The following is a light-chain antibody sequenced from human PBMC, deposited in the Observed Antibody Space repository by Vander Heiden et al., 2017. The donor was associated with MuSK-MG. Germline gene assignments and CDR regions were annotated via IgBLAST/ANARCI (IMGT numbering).Light chain of an antibody. CDR2: DAS. V-gene: IGKV3-11*01. J-gene: IGKJ4*01. CDR3: QQRSNWPLSLT. Sequence: IVLTQSPATLSLSPGERASQSVSSYLAWYQQKPGQAPRLLIYDASNRATGIPARFSGSGSGTDFTRTISSLEPEDFAVYYCQQRSNWPLSLTFGGGTKVEIK. CDR1: QSVSSY.